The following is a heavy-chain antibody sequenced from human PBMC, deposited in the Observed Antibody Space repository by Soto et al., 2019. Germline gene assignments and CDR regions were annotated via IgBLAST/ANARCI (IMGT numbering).Heavy chain of an antibody. V-gene: IGHV1-18*01. CDR1: GYTFTSYG. CDR2: ISAYNGNT. D-gene: IGHD2-15*01. J-gene: IGHJ4*02. CDR3: ARDQGLYCSGGSCYSHEYYGDRDY. Sequence: QVQLVQSGAEVKKPGASVKVSCKASGYTFTSYGISWVRQAPGQGLEWMGWISAYNGNTNYAQKLQVRVTMTTDTSTSTAYMELRSLRSEDKAVYYCARDQGLYCSGGSCYSHEYYGDRDYWGQGTLVTVSS.